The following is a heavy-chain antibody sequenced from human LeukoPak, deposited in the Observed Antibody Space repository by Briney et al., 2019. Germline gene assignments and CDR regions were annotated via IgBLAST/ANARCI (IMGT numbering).Heavy chain of an antibody. D-gene: IGHD2-2*01. CDR2: INGYNGNT. CDR1: GYSFITYG. V-gene: IGHV1-18*01. Sequence: ASVKVSCKTSGYSFITYGYSWVRQAPGQGLEWLGWINGYNGNTDYAQKLQGRVTMTTDTSTSTVYMELRSPRSDDTAVYYCARDRSGCSSTTCQWVFVFWGQGTLVTVSS. CDR3: ARDRSGCSSTTCQWVFVF. J-gene: IGHJ4*02.